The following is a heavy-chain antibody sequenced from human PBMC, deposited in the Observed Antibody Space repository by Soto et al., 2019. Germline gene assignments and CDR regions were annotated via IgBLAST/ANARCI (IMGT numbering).Heavy chain of an antibody. V-gene: IGHV4-34*01. CDR2: INHSGST. J-gene: IGHJ4*02. Sequence: SETLSLTCAVYGGSFSGYYWSWIRQPPGKGLEWIGEINHSGSTNYNPSLKSRVTISVDTSKNQFSLKLSSVTAADTAVYYCASRLRYGSGSYYTYFDYWGQGTLVTVS. CDR1: GGSFSGYY. D-gene: IGHD3-10*01. CDR3: ASRLRYGSGSYYTYFDY.